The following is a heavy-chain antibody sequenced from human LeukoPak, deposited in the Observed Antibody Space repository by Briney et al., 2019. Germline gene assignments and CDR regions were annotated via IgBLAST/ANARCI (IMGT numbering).Heavy chain of an antibody. CDR3: AREGSYLGSGSPPLDY. D-gene: IGHD3-10*01. Sequence: KSSETLSLTCAVYGGSFSNYYWSWIRQPPGKGLEWIGGINHSGSANYNPSLKSRVTMSVDTSKNQISLKLNSVTAADTAVYYCAREGSYLGSGSPPLDYWGQGTLVTVSS. CDR1: GGSFSNYY. CDR2: INHSGSA. V-gene: IGHV4-34*01. J-gene: IGHJ4*02.